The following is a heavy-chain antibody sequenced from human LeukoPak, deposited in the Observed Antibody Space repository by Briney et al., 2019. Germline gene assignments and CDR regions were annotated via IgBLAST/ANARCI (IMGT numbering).Heavy chain of an antibody. J-gene: IGHJ4*02. D-gene: IGHD6-25*01. CDR3: ARGRRSDY. V-gene: IGHV3-48*01. CDR1: GFTFSTYN. Sequence: GGSLRLSCAASGFTFSTYNLNWVRQAPGKGLEWGSYISSSSSTIYYADSVKGRFANSRDNAKNSLYLQMTSLRAEDTAVYFCARGRRSDYWGQGTLVTVSS. CDR2: ISSSSSTI.